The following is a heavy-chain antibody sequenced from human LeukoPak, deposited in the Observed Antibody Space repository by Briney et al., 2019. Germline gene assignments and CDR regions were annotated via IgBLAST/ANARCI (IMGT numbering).Heavy chain of an antibody. V-gene: IGHV4-59*01. CDR3: ARVGGSGSYFDY. D-gene: IGHD3-10*01. CDR1: GGSISSYY. Sequence: PSETLSLTCTVSGGSISSYYWSWIRQPPGKGLEWIGYIYYSGSTNYNPSLKSRVTISVDTPKNQFSLKLSSVTAADTAVYYCARVGGSGSYFDYWGQGTLVTVSS. J-gene: IGHJ4*02. CDR2: IYYSGST.